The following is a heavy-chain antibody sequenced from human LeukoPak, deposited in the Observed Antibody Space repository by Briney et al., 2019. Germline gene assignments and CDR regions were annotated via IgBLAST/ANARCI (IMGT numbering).Heavy chain of an antibody. V-gene: IGHV1-69*06. D-gene: IGHD2-21*02. J-gene: IGHJ6*03. CDR1: GYTFTSYA. Sequence: ASVKVSCKASGYTFTSYAISWVRQAPGQGLEWMGGIIPIFGTANYAQKFQGRVTITADKSTSTAYMELSSLRSEDTAVYYCARVSDCGGDCSNPGALHYYYYYYMDVWGKGTTVTVSS. CDR2: IIPIFGTA. CDR3: ARVSDCGGDCSNPGALHYYYYYYMDV.